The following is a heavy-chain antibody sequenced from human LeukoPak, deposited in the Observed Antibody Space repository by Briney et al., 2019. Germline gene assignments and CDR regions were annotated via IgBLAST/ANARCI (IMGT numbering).Heavy chain of an antibody. CDR1: GVIVRSNY. Sequence: GGSLRLSCVGSGVIVRSNYMTWVRQAPGKGLEWVSILYHGGSTYYADSVKGRFSISRDTSKDTLYLQMNSLRVEDTAVYYCARINDNWFDPWGQGTLVTVSS. V-gene: IGHV3-66*01. CDR2: LYHGGST. CDR3: ARINDNWFDP. J-gene: IGHJ5*02.